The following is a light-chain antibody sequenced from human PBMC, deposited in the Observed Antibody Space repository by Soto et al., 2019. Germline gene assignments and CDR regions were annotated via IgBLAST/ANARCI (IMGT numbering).Light chain of an antibody. CDR3: SSYSDTDNFVI. CDR2: EVN. Sequence: QSVLTQPPSAPGSPGQSVTISCTGTSSDVGRHNYVSWYQQHPGKAPKLLIFEVNKRPSGVPDRFSASTSGITASLTVSGLQPEDEAAYYCSSYSDTDNFVIFGGGTKVTVL. J-gene: IGLJ2*01. V-gene: IGLV2-8*01. CDR1: SSDVGRHNY.